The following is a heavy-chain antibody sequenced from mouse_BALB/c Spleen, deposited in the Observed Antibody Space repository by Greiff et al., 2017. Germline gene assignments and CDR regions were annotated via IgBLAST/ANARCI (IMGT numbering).Heavy chain of an antibody. V-gene: IGHV5-6-5*01. CDR3: ATYYYGSSFPYYFGY. CDR2: ISSGGST. D-gene: IGHD1-1*01. CDR1: GFTFSSYA. Sequence: EVQRVESGGGLVKPGGSLKLSCAASGFTFSSYAMSWVRQTPEKRLEWVASISSGGSTYYPDSVKGRFTISRDNARNILYLQMSSLRSEDTAMYYCATYYYGSSFPYYFGYWGQGTTLTVSS. J-gene: IGHJ2*01.